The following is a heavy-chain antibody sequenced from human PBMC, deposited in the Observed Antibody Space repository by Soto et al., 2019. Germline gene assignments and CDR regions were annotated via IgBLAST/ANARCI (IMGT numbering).Heavy chain of an antibody. Sequence: VQLVECGGGVVQPGRSLRLSCAASGFTFGSYGMHWVRQAPGKGLEWVAVISYDGSNKYYADSVKGRFTISRDNSKNTLYLQMNSLRAEDTAVYYCAKVGYSGSYFDYWGQGTLVTVSS. D-gene: IGHD1-26*01. J-gene: IGHJ4*02. V-gene: IGHV3-30*18. CDR3: AKVGYSGSYFDY. CDR2: ISYDGSNK. CDR1: GFTFGSYG.